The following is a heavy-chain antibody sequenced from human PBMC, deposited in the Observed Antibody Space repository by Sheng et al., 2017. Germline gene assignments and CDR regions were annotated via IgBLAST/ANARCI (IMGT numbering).Heavy chain of an antibody. J-gene: IGHJ4*02. Sequence: QVQLQQWGAGLLKPSETLSLTCAVYGGSFSGYYWSWIRQPPGKGLEWIGEINHSGSTNYNPSLKSRVTISVDTSKNQFSLKLSSVTAADTAVYYCASNYDSSGYSFDYWGQGTLVTVSS. CDR1: GGSFSGYY. CDR3: ASNYDSSGYSFDY. V-gene: IGHV4-34*01. D-gene: IGHD3-22*01. CDR2: INHSGST.